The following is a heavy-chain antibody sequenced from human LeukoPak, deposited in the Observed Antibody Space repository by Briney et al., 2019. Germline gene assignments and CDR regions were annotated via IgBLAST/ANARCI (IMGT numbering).Heavy chain of an antibody. CDR1: GFTFSSYA. CDR2: INSDGSRT. D-gene: IGHD6-13*01. J-gene: IGHJ4*02. Sequence: QSGGSLRLSCAASGFTFSSYAMSWVRQAPGKGLVWVSGINSDGSRTEYADSVKGRFTISRDNAKNTLYLQVNSLRAEDTAEYYCARVYSSTWLPPGYWGQGTLVTVSS. V-gene: IGHV3-74*01. CDR3: ARVYSSTWLPPGY.